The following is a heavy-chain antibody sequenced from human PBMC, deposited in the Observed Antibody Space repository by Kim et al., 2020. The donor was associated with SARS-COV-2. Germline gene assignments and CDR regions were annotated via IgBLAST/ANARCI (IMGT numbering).Heavy chain of an antibody. J-gene: IGHJ6*02. CDR3: AKEAARLYYYYYGMDV. V-gene: IGHV3-9*01. Sequence: VKGRFTISRENAKNSLYLQMNSLRAEDTALYYCAKEAARLYYYYYGMDVWGQGTTVTVSS. D-gene: IGHD6-6*01.